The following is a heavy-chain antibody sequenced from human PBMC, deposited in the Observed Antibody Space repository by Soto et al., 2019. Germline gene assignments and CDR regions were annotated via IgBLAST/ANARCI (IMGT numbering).Heavy chain of an antibody. CDR2: IFHDGTA. CDR1: GVSPTSGNW. V-gene: IGHV4-4*01. D-gene: IGHD3-10*01. Sequence: AETLCLTCAVLGVSPTSGNWWRWVRQYPQRGLEYIGEIFHDGTANYYPSFERRVAMSVDTSRNQFSLKLTSVTAADTAVYFCARLVYDTRLNYMYFDFWGPGTLVTVSS. CDR3: ARLVYDTRLNYMYFDF. J-gene: IGHJ4*02.